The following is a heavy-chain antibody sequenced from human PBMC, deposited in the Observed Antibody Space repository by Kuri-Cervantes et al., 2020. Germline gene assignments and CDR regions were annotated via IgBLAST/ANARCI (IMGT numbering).Heavy chain of an antibody. D-gene: IGHD7-27*01. CDR2: INPSGGIT. Sequence: ASVKVSCKASGYTFTSYYMHWVRQAPGQGLEWMGLINPSGGITTYTQKFQGRLTMTGDTSTSTAYMELSSLRSEDTAVYYCASGLTADDYWGQGTLVTVSS. CDR1: GYTFTSYY. V-gene: IGHV1-46*01. CDR3: ASGLTADDY. J-gene: IGHJ4*02.